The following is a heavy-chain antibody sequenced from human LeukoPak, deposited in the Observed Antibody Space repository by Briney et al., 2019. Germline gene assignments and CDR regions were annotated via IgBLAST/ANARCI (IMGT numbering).Heavy chain of an antibody. CDR1: GFTFSSYA. J-gene: IGHJ6*02. CDR2: ISGSGGST. V-gene: IGHV3-23*01. D-gene: IGHD2-8*01. Sequence: GGSLRLSCAASGFTFSSYAMRWVRQAPGKGLEWVSAISGSGGSTYYADSVKGRFTISRDNSKNTLYLQMNSLRAEDTAVYYCAKDAIVLMVYAPMAVGIDVWGQGTTVTVSS. CDR3: AKDAIVLMVYAPMAVGIDV.